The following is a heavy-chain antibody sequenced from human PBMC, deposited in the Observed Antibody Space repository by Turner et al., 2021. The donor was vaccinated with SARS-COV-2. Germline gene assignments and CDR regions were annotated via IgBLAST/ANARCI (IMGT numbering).Heavy chain of an antibody. CDR3: TTYSEPDY. D-gene: IGHD2-21*01. CDR1: GFTSSNAW. J-gene: IGHJ4*02. V-gene: IGHV3-15*01. Sequence: QLVESGWGLVKPVRSLRLSRPASGFTSSNAWMSWVREAAGKGVECVGRIKNKTDGGTTDYAAPVKGRFNISRDNSKNTLYLQMNSLKTADTAVYYCTTYSEPDYWGQGTLVTVSS. CDR2: IKNKTDGGTT.